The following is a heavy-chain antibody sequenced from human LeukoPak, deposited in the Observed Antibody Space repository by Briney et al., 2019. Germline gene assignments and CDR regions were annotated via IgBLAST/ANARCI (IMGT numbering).Heavy chain of an antibody. CDR2: IIPIFGTA. CDR3: ARESYCGGDCYQNN. V-gene: IGHV1-69*13. J-gene: IGHJ4*02. CDR1: GGTFSSYA. Sequence: ASVKVSCKASGGTFSSYAISWVRQAPGQGLVWMGGIIPIFGTANYAQKFQGRVTITADESTSTAYMELSSLRSEDTAVYYCARESYCGGDCYQNNWGQGTLVTVSS. D-gene: IGHD2-21*02.